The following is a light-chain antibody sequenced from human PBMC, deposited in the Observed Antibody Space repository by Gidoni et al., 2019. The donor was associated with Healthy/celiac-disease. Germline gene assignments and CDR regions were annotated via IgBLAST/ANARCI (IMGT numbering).Light chain of an antibody. Sequence: QSDLTKPASVSGSPGQSITISCTGTSSDVGSYNLVSWYQQHPGKAPKLMIYEVSKRPSGVSNRFSVSKSGNTASLTISGLQAEDDADYYCCSYAGSSTFYVFGTGTKVTXL. CDR1: SSDVGSYNL. J-gene: IGLJ1*01. CDR3: CSYAGSSTFYV. CDR2: EVS. V-gene: IGLV2-23*02.